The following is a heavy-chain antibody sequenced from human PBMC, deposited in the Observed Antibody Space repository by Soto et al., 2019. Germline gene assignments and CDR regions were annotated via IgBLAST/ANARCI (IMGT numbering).Heavy chain of an antibody. CDR3: ARRGKYPNWLDP. J-gene: IGHJ5*02. Sequence: LKISCKGFGYNFGGYWIAWVRQMPGKGLEWMGIIFPADSGTRYSPSFQGRVSISVDTAITTTFLHLSSLRPSDTGTYFCARRGKYPNWLDPWGQGTMVTVSS. D-gene: IGHD2-2*01. CDR2: IFPADSGT. CDR1: GYNFGGYW. V-gene: IGHV5-51*01.